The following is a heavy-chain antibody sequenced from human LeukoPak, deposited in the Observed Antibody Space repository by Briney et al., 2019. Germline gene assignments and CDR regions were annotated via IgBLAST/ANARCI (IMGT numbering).Heavy chain of an antibody. Sequence: GGSLRLSCAASGFTFSDYYMSWIRQAPGKGLEWVSYISSSSSYTDYADSVKGRFTISRDNAKNSLNLQMNSLRAEDTAVYYCARDSGYSGYSDYWGQGSLVSVSS. J-gene: IGHJ4*02. D-gene: IGHD5-12*01. V-gene: IGHV3-11*05. CDR3: ARDSGYSGYSDY. CDR1: GFTFSDYY. CDR2: ISSSSSYT.